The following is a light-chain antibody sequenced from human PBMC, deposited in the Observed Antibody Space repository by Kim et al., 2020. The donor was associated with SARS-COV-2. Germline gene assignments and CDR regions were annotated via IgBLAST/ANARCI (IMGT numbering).Light chain of an antibody. CDR3: QAYKSNSWT. CDR1: QSISIW. Sequence: GDRVTITCRASQSISIWLAWYQQKPGKAPNLLIYDASNLESGVPSRFSGSGSGTEFTLTISSLQPDDFATYYCQAYKSNSWTFGQGTKVDIK. CDR2: DAS. V-gene: IGKV1-5*01. J-gene: IGKJ1*01.